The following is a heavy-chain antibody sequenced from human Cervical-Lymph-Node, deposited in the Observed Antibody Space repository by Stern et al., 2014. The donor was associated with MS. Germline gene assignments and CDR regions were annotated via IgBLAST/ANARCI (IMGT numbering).Heavy chain of an antibody. CDR1: GFTFSSYG. D-gene: IGHD2-8*01. CDR2: ISYDGNHK. J-gene: IGHJ4*02. V-gene: IGHV3-30*03. CDR3: ARDYEDTSMLFDH. Sequence: VQLVESGGAVVQPGRSLRLSCAASGFTFSSYGMHWVRQAPGKGLEWVTVISYDGNHKYYAASVKGRFTISRDNSKNTLHLQINSVTPDDTAIYYCARDYEDTSMLFDHWGQGTLVTVSS.